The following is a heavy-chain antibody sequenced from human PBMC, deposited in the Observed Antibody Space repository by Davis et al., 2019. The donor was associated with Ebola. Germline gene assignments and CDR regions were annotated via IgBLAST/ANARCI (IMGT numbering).Heavy chain of an antibody. CDR3: AREEGGYTYYYYGMDV. D-gene: IGHD5-24*01. CDR1: GFTFSSYG. V-gene: IGHV3-30*03. J-gene: IGHJ6*02. Sequence: PGGSLRLSCAASGFTFSSYGMHWVRQAPGKGLEWVAVISYDGSNKYYADSVKGRFTISRDNSKNTLYLQMNSLRAEDTAVYYCAREEGGYTYYYYGMDVWGQGTTVTVSS. CDR2: ISYDGSNK.